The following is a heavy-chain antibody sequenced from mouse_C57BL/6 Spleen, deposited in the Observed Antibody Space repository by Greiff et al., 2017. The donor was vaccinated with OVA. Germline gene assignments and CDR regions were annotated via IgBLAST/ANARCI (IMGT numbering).Heavy chain of an antibody. J-gene: IGHJ2*01. CDR3: ARGYDYDGYYFDY. V-gene: IGHV3-6*01. Sequence: ESGPGLVKPSQSLSLTCSVTGYSITSGYYWHWIRQFPGNKLEWMGYISYDGSNNYNPSLKNRISITRDTSKNQFFLKLNSVTTEDTATYYCARGYDYDGYYFDYWGQGTTLTVSS. CDR2: ISYDGSN. D-gene: IGHD2-4*01. CDR1: GYSITSGYY.